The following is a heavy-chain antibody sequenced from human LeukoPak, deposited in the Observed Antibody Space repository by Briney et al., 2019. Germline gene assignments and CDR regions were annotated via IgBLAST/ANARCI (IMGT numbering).Heavy chain of an antibody. CDR3: ARDPLARSCSGGTCYLSHSDY. CDR2: IYSGGST. J-gene: IGHJ4*02. D-gene: IGHD2-15*01. CDR1: GFTVSSNF. V-gene: IGHV3-66*01. Sequence: GGSLRLSCAASGFTVSSNFMTWVRQAPGKGLEWVSVIYSGGSTYYADSVKGRFTISRDNSKNTVYLQMNSLKAEDTAVYYCARDPLARSCSGGTCYLSHSDYWGQGTLVTVSS.